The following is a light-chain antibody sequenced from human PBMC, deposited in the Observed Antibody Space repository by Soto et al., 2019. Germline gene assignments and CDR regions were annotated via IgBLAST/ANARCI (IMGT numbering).Light chain of an antibody. CDR3: QQSYSTPRT. CDR2: AAS. J-gene: IGKJ1*01. V-gene: IGKV1-39*01. CDR1: QSISSY. Sequence: DIQMTQSPSSLSASVGDRVTIACRASQSISSYLNWYQQKPGKAPKLLIYAASSLQSGVPSRFSGSGFGTDSTLTISSLQPEDFATYYCQQSYSTPRTFGQGTKVDIK.